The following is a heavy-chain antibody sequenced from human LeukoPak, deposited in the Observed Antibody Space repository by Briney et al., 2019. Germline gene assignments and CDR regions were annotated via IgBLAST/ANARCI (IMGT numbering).Heavy chain of an antibody. J-gene: IGHJ4*02. V-gene: IGHV3-48*02. D-gene: IGHD6-19*01. CDR1: GFTFSDYR. CDR3: ARDPADSGWYFDH. Sequence: GGSLRLSCVASGFTFSDYRMTWVRHAPGKGLEWVSYISRSGSIIYYADSVKGRFIVSRDNAKNSLYRQMNSLRDEDTAVYYCARDPADSGWYFDHSGPGTLVTVSS. CDR2: ISRSGSII.